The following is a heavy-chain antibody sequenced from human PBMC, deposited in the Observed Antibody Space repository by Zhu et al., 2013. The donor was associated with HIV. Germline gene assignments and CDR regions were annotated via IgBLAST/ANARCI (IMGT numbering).Heavy chain of an antibody. CDR3: ARLSPRVPTVTGAFDI. CDR2: ISHTAGNT. V-gene: IGHV3-23*01. D-gene: IGHD4-17*01. CDR1: GLTFSNYA. J-gene: IGHJ3*02. Sequence: VQLLESGGGLVQPGGSLRLSCAASGLTFSNYAMSWVRQAPGKGLEWVSAISHTAGNTYYADSVKGRFTISRDNSKNTLYLQMNSLRAEDTAVYYCARLSPRVPTVTGAFDIWGQGTMVTVSS.